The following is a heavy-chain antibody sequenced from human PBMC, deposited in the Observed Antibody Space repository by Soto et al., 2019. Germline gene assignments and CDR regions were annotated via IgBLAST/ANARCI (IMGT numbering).Heavy chain of an antibody. J-gene: IGHJ4*02. D-gene: IGHD2-8*01. CDR3: ARGKDCTNGVCSSFHY. Sequence: QVQLQQWGAGLLKPSETLSLTCAVYGGSFSGYYWSWIRQPPGKGLEWIGEINHSGSTNYNPSLKSRVTISVDTSKNQFSLKLSSVTAADTAVYYCARGKDCTNGVCSSFHYWGQGTLVTVSS. CDR2: INHSGST. V-gene: IGHV4-34*01. CDR1: GGSFSGYY.